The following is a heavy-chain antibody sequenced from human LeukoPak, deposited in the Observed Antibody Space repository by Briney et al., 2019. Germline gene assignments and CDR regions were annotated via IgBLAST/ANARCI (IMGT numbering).Heavy chain of an antibody. CDR3: AYSSSWRKFDY. CDR1: GFTISSNY. J-gene: IGHJ4*02. D-gene: IGHD6-13*01. Sequence: GVSLRLSCAASGFTISSNYMIWLRQAPGQGLEWVSVIYSGGSTYYADSVKGRFTISRDNSKSTLYLQMNSLRAEDRAVYYCAYSSSWRKFDYWGQGTLVTVSS. CDR2: IYSGGST. V-gene: IGHV3-66*01.